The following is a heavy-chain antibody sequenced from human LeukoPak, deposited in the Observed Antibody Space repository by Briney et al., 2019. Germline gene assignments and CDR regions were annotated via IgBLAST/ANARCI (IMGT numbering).Heavy chain of an antibody. CDR3: ARDSGGSYYTDY. J-gene: IGHJ4*02. CDR1: GFTVSNNY. Sequence: GGSLRLSCAASGFTVSNNYMSWVLQAPGKGLEWVSVIYSGGGTYYADSVKGRFTISRDNSKNTLYLQMNSLRAEDTAVYYCARDSGGSYYTDYWGQGTLVTVSS. CDR2: IYSGGGT. V-gene: IGHV3-66*01. D-gene: IGHD1-26*01.